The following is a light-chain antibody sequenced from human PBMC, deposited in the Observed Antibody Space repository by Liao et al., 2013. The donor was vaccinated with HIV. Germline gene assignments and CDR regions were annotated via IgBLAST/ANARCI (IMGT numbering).Light chain of an antibody. CDR3: QAGDSGTAYV. V-gene: IGLV3-1*01. CDR2: QDT. Sequence: SFELTQPPSVSVSPGQTATITCSGDRLGEKYVSWYQQKPGQSPVLILYQDTNRPSGIPERFSGSTSGNAATLTISGTQAMDEADYYCQAGDSGTAYVFGAGTKVTVL. J-gene: IGLJ1*01. CDR1: RLGEKY.